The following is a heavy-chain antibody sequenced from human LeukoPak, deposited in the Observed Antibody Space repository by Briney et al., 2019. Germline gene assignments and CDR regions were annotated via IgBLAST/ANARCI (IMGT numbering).Heavy chain of an antibody. CDR2: ISAYNGNT. CDR1: GYTFTSYG. D-gene: IGHD3-10*01. V-gene: IGHV1-18*04. J-gene: IGHJ5*02. Sequence: ASVKVSCKASGYTFTSYGISWVRQAPGQGLEWMGWISAYNGNTNYAQKLQGRVTMTTDTSTSTAYMELRSLRSDDTAVYYCARDRRTMVRGFFDPWGQGTLATVSS. CDR3: ARDRRTMVRGFFDP.